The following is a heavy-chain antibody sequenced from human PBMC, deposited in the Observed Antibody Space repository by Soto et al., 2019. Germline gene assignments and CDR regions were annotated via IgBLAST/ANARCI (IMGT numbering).Heavy chain of an antibody. CDR2: IIPIFGTA. CDR1: GGTFSSYA. J-gene: IGHJ3*02. D-gene: IGHD6-6*01. Sequence: GASVKVSCKASGGTFSSYAISWVRQAPGQGLEWMGGIIPIFGTANYAQKFQGRVTITADESTSTAYMELSSLRSEDTAVYYCARSRFASSSCPLDPLAIWGQGTMVTVSS. V-gene: IGHV1-69*13. CDR3: ARSRFASSSCPLDPLAI.